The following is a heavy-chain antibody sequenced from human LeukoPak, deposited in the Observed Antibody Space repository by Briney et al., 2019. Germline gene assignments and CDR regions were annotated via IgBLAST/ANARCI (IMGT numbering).Heavy chain of an antibody. D-gene: IGHD3-10*01. V-gene: IGHV4-59*01. CDR1: GGSISSYY. J-gene: IGHJ5*02. Sequence: PSETLPLTCTVSGGSISSYYWSWIRQPPGKGLEWIGYIYYSGSTNYNPSLKSRVTISVDTSKNQFSLKLSSVTAADTAVYYCAREWFREFGLKFDPWGQGTLVTVSS. CDR2: IYYSGST. CDR3: AREWFREFGLKFDP.